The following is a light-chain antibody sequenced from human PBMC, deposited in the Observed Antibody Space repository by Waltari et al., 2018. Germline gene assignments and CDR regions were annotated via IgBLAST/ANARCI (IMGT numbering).Light chain of an antibody. CDR2: DVS. J-gene: IGLJ1*01. Sequence: QSALTQPASVSGSPGQSITISCTGTSSDVGGYKYVSWYQQHPGKAPKVMIYDVSERPSGVSNRFSGSKSANTASLTIAGLQAEDEADYYCCSYAGSGTYVFGSGTKVTVL. V-gene: IGLV2-23*02. CDR1: SSDVGGYKY. CDR3: CSYAGSGTYV.